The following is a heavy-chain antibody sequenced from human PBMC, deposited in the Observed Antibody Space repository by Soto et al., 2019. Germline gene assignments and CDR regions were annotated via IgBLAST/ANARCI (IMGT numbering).Heavy chain of an antibody. D-gene: IGHD5-18*01. Sequence: HPGGSLRLSCAASGFTFSSYAMHWVRQAPGKGLEWVAVISYDGSNKYYADSVKGRFTISRDNSKNTLYLQMNSLRAEDTAVYYCARDRNKRGYKPAAFDYWGQGTLVTVSS. CDR3: ARDRNKRGYKPAAFDY. CDR2: ISYDGSNK. J-gene: IGHJ4*02. CDR1: GFTFSSYA. V-gene: IGHV3-30-3*01.